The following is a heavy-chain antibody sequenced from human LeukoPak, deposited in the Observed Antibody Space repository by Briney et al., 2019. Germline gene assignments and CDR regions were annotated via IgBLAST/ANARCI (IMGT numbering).Heavy chain of an antibody. CDR1: GFSLSNSW. D-gene: IGHD6-13*01. CDR2: IKADGVEK. J-gene: IGHJ4*02. V-gene: IGHV3-7*01. CDR3: ARDIEAAGLFLDY. Sequence: GGSLRLSCAGFGFSLSNSWMGWVRQAPGKGLEWVANIKADGVEKHYVDSVKGRFTISRDNAKNSLYLQMNSLRAEDTAVYYCARDIEAAGLFLDYWGQGTLVTVSS.